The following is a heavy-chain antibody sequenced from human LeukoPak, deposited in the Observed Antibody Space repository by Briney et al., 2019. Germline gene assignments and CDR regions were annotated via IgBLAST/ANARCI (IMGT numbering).Heavy chain of an antibody. CDR1: GFTFSSYA. Sequence: PGGSLRLSCAASGFTFSSYAMSWVRQAPGKGLEWVSAISGSGGSTYYADSAKGRFTISRGNSKNTLYLQMNSLRAEDTAVYYCAKDRGGYYDILTGSGYYFDYWGQGTLVTVSS. J-gene: IGHJ4*02. CDR3: AKDRGGYYDILTGSGYYFDY. D-gene: IGHD3-9*01. V-gene: IGHV3-23*01. CDR2: ISGSGGST.